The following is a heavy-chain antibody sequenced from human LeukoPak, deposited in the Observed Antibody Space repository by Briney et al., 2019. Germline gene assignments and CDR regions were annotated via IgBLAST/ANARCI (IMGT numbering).Heavy chain of an antibody. CDR2: IYYSGST. D-gene: IGHD6-13*01. V-gene: IGHV4-39*07. CDR3: ARGGAAAGLARFDY. CDR1: GGSISSSSYY. J-gene: IGHJ4*02. Sequence: SETLSLTCTVSGGSISSSSYYWGWIRQPPGKGLEWIGSIYYSGSTYYNPSLKSRVTISVDTSKNQFSLKLGSVTAADTAVYYCARGGAAAGLARFDYWGQGTLVTVSS.